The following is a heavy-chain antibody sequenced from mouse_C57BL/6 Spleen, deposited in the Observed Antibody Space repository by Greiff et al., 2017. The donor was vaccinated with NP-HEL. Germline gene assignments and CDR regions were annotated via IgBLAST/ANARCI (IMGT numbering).Heavy chain of an antibody. CDR2: ISYDGSN. CDR3: AGGGIYDGYYWYFDV. D-gene: IGHD2-3*01. Sequence: EVKLQESGPGLVKPSQSLSLTCSVTGYSITSGYYWNWIRQFPGNKLEWMGYISYDGSNNYNPSLKNRISITRDTSKNQFFLKLNSVTTEDTATYYCAGGGIYDGYYWYFDVWGTGTTVTVSS. V-gene: IGHV3-6*01. CDR1: GYSITSGYY. J-gene: IGHJ1*03.